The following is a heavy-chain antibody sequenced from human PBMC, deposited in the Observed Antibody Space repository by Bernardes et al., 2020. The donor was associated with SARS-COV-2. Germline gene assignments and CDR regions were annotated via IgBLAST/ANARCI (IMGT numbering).Heavy chain of an antibody. D-gene: IGHD3-10*01. CDR2: THYSGSS. CDR3: AKHIVRGTWYYGMDV. Sequence: SETLSLTCTVSAGSTSSYYWSWIRQPPGKGLEWIGYTHYSGSSSYNPSLKSRATITVDTSKTQSSPKRTSVTAADTAVYYCAKHIVRGTWYYGMDVWGQGITVTVSS. CDR1: AGSTSSYY. V-gene: IGHV4-59*08. J-gene: IGHJ6*02.